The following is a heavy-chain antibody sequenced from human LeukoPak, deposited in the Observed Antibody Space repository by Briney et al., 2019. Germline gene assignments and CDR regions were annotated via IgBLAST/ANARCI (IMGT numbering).Heavy chain of an antibody. V-gene: IGHV3-23*01. D-gene: IGHD6-19*01. CDR1: GFTFSSYE. Sequence: PGGSLRLSCAASGFTFSSYEMNWVRQAPGKGLEWVSAISGSGGSTYYADSVKGRFTISRDNSKNTLYLQMNSLRAEDTAVYYCAKNSRGWSAGYYYYMDVWGKGTTVTVSS. CDR3: AKNSRGWSAGYYYYMDV. CDR2: ISGSGGST. J-gene: IGHJ6*03.